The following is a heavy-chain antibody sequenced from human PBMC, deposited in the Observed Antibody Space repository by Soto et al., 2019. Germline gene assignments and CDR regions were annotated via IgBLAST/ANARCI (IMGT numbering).Heavy chain of an antibody. CDR1: GFTFSSYS. Sequence: EVQLVESGGGLVQPGGSLRLSCAASGFTFSSYSMNWVRQAPGKGLEWVSYISSSSSTIYYADSVKGRFTISRDNAKNSLYLQMNSLRAEYTAVYYCARGGSYDSSGLIPPWGQGTLVTVSS. J-gene: IGHJ5*02. CDR2: ISSSSSTI. CDR3: ARGGSYDSSGLIPP. D-gene: IGHD3-22*01. V-gene: IGHV3-48*01.